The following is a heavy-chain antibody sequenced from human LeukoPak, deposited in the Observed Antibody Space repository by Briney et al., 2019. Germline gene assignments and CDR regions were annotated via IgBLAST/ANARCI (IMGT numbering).Heavy chain of an antibody. V-gene: IGHV3-23*01. D-gene: IGHD2-2*03. CDR2: IGGSGGST. J-gene: IGHJ4*02. Sequence: GGSLRLSCAASGFTFSSYAMSWVRQAPGKGLEWVSAIGGSGGSTYYADSVKGRFTISRDNSKNTLYLQMNSLRAEDTAVYYCAKQRNGYCSSTSCYANYFDYWGQGTLVTVSS. CDR1: GFTFSSYA. CDR3: AKQRNGYCSSTSCYANYFDY.